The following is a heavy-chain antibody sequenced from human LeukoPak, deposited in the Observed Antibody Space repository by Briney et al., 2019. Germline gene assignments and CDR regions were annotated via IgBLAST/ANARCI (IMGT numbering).Heavy chain of an antibody. V-gene: IGHV1-2*02. J-gene: IGHJ4*02. CDR2: INPNSGGT. CDR3: ALHYDSSGYLLDC. Sequence: GASVKVSCKASGYTFTGYYMHWVRQAPGQGLEWMGWINPNSGGTNYAQKFQGRVTMTRDTSISTAYMELSRLRSDDTAVYYCALHYDSSGYLLDCWGQGTLVTVSS. CDR1: GYTFTGYY. D-gene: IGHD3-22*01.